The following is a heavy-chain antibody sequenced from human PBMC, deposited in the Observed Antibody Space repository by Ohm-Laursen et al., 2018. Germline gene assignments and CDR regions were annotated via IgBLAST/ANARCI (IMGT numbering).Heavy chain of an antibody. Sequence: SLRLSCTASGFTFSSYEMNWVRQAPGKGLELVALSRDKANSYTTAYFASVKGRFSISRDDSENSLYLQMNSLKTEDTAVYYCARTRNFQPYDVWGQGTMVIVSS. J-gene: IGHJ3*01. V-gene: IGHV3-72*01. CDR2: SRDKANSYTT. CDR3: ARTRNFQPYDV. D-gene: IGHD2/OR15-2a*01. CDR1: GFTFSSYE.